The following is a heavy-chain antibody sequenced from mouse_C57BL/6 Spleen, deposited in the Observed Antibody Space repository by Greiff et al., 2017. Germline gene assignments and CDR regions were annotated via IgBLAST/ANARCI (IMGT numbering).Heavy chain of an antibody. CDR1: GYAFSSYW. CDR2: IYNGDGDT. CDR3: ARRTRGVAWFAY. J-gene: IGHJ3*01. V-gene: IGHV1-80*01. D-gene: IGHD2-14*01. Sequence: QVQLQQSGAGLVKPGASVKISCKASGYAFSSYWMNWVRQRPGKGLEWIGQIYNGDGDTNYNGKFKGKAPLTADKSSSTAYMQLSSLTSEDTAVYFCARRTRGVAWFAYWGQGTLVTVSA.